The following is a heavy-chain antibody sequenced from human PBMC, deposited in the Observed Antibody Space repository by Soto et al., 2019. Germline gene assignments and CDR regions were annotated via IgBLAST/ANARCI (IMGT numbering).Heavy chain of an antibody. J-gene: IGHJ4*02. V-gene: IGHV3-23*01. CDR1: GFTFSNYA. CDR2: ISGSGGST. D-gene: IGHD6-13*01. CDR3: AKDQGSSWYEIDY. Sequence: GGSLRLSCAAFGFTFSNYALTWVRQAPGKGLEWVSTISGSGGSTYYADSVKGRFTISRDNSKNTLYLQMNSLRAEDTAVYYCAKDQGSSWYEIDYWGQGTLVTVSS.